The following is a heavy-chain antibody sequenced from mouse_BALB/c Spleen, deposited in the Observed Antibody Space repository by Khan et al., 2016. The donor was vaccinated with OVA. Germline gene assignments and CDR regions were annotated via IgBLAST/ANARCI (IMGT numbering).Heavy chain of an antibody. D-gene: IGHD1-1*01. CDR3: ARRYYYGHWYFDV. CDR2: ISYSGST. CDR1: GYSITTDYA. J-gene: IGHJ1*01. V-gene: IGHV3-2*02. Sequence: EVQLQESGPGLVKPSQSLSLTCTVTGYSITTDYAWNWIRQFPGNKLEWMGYISYSGSTSYPPSLKSRFSIIRDTSKDQFFLQLNSVTTEDTATYFCARRYYYGHWYFDVWGAGTTVTVSS.